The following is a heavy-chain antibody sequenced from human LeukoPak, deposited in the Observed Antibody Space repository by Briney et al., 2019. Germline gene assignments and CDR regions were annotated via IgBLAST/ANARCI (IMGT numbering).Heavy chain of an antibody. J-gene: IGHJ4*02. CDR1: GYTFTGYY. D-gene: IGHD3-16*01. V-gene: IGHV1-2*02. CDR2: INPNSGGT. CDR3: ARDTGEGGLVDY. Sequence: ASVKVSCKASGYTFTGYYMHWVRQAPGQGLEWMGWINPNSGGTNYAQKFQGRVTMTRDTSISTAYMELSRLRSDDTAVYYCARDTGEGGLVDYWGQGTLVTVSS.